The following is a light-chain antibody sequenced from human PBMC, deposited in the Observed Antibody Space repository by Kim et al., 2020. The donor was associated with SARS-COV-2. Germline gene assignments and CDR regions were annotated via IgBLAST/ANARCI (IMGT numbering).Light chain of an antibody. CDR3: QQYNSRPIT. J-gene: IGKJ5*01. CDR1: KGVGSN. Sequence: VSPGDRAALSCRARKGVGSNLDWYLQKPGQAPGRLILGASTRATGIPVRFSGSGSGTEFTLTISSLQSEDFAVYYCQQYNSRPITFGQGTRLEIK. CDR2: GAS. V-gene: IGKV3-15*01.